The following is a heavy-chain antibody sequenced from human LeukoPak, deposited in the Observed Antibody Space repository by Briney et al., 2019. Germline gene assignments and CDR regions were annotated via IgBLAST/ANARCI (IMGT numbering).Heavy chain of an antibody. V-gene: IGHV3-74*01. CDR2: INSDGSST. D-gene: IGHD6-19*01. CDR1: GFTFSSYW. CDR3: ADDIAVAGAHDAFDI. J-gene: IGHJ3*02. Sequence: PGGSLRLSCAASGFTFSSYWMHWVRQAPGKGLVWVSRINSDGSSTSYADSVKGRFTISRDNAKNTLYLQMNSLRAEDTAVYYCADDIAVAGAHDAFDIWGQGTMVTVSS.